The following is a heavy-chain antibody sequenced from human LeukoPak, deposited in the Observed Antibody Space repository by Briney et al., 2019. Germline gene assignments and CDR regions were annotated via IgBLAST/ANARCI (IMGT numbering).Heavy chain of an antibody. CDR1: GFTFSSYG. J-gene: IGHJ4*02. V-gene: IGHV3-30*03. CDR2: ISYDGSNK. CDR3: AALSGSYYVDTDY. D-gene: IGHD1-26*01. Sequence: GRSLRLSCAASGFTFSSYGVHWVRQAPGKGLEWVAVISYDGSNKYYADSLKGRFTISRDNSKNTLYLQMSSLRTEDTAVYYCAALSGSYYVDTDYWGQGTLVTVSS.